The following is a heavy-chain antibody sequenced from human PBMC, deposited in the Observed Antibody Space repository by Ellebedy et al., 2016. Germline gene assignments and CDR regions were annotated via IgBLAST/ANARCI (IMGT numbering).Heavy chain of an antibody. CDR3: AREIIAFDY. J-gene: IGHJ4*02. CDR2: ISSSSSYI. CDR1: GFTFGSYS. Sequence: GGSLRLSCAASGFTFGSYSMNWVRQAPGKGLEWVSSISSSSSYIYYADSVKGRFTISRDNAKNSLYLQMNSLRVEDTAVYYCAREIIAFDYWGQGTLVTVSS. V-gene: IGHV3-21*01.